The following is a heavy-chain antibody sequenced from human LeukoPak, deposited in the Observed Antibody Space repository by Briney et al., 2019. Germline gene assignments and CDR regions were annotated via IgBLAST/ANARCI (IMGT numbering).Heavy chain of an antibody. D-gene: IGHD4-17*01. CDR3: ARGPLTVTTSARYYYYYMDV. Sequence: ASVKVSCKASGYTFTGYYMHWVRQAPGQGLEWMGWINPNSGGTNYAQKFQGRVTMTRDTSISTAYMELSRLRSDDTAVYYCARGPLTVTTSARYYYYYMDVWGKGTTVTISS. CDR1: GYTFTGYY. J-gene: IGHJ6*03. CDR2: INPNSGGT. V-gene: IGHV1-2*02.